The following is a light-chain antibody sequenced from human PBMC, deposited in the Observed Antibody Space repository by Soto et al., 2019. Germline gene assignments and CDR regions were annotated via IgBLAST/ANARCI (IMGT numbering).Light chain of an antibody. J-gene: IGKJ4*01. CDR2: DSS. CDR1: QSISNS. Sequence: EIVLTQSPVTLSLTPGERATLSCRASQSISNSLAWYQEKPGQAPRLLIYDSSNRATGIPPRFSGSGSGTDFTLTISSLEPEDFAVSYCQQRNTWPPPTFGGGTRVEI. CDR3: QQRNTWPPPT. V-gene: IGKV3-11*01.